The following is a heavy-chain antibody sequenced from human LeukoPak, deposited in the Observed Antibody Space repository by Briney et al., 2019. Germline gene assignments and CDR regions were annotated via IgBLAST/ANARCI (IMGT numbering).Heavy chain of an antibody. J-gene: IGHJ6*03. V-gene: IGHV3-20*04. CDR1: GFTLDDYA. CDR3: ARGSVQLWLRDTYYYMDV. D-gene: IGHD5-18*01. Sequence: GRCLRPACAASGFTLDDYAMDWVRQVPGGGLEWVSGISWNGRITVHADSVKDRFTISRQNTNNSLCLCMDNLGGEDRALYFCARGSVQLWLRDTYYYMDVWGKGPTVTVSS. CDR2: ISWNGRIT.